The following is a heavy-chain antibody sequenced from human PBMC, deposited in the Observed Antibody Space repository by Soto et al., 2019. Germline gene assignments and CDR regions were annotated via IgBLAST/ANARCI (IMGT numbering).Heavy chain of an antibody. Sequence: GGSLRRSCAASGFTVRLYDMSWVRHAPGKGLEWVSSLSASGDRTDYVDSVKGRFAISRDNSKNMVYLQMSSLRSEDTAVYYCVPLNWNHPANFDYWGQGTQVTVSS. CDR3: VPLNWNHPANFDY. CDR1: GFTVRLYD. V-gene: IGHV3-23*01. CDR2: LSASGDRT. J-gene: IGHJ4*02. D-gene: IGHD1-1*01.